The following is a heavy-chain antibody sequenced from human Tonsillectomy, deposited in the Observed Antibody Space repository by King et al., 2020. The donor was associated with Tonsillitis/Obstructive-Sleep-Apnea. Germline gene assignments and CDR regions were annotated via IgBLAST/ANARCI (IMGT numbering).Heavy chain of an antibody. D-gene: IGHD3-16*01. V-gene: IGHV3-23*04. CDR2: IYGSGRST. CDR3: AKDLGRVSLGRSY. Sequence: VQLVESGGDLVQPGGSLRLSCAASGFTFSTYTMSCVRQAPGKGLEWGSTIYGSGRSTYYADLAKGRFTISRDNSKNTLYLQMNSLRVADTAVYYCAKDLGRVSLGRSYWGQGTLVTVSA. J-gene: IGHJ4*02. CDR1: GFTFSTYT.